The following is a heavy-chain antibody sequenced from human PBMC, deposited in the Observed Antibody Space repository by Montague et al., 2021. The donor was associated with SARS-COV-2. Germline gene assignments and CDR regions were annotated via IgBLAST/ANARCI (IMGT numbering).Heavy chain of an antibody. CDR3: ATLSRRTAAGTRDYFGLDV. V-gene: IGHV4-4*02. CDR2: IFHSGTI. D-gene: IGHD6-13*01. CDR1: GDSISTSTW. J-gene: IGHJ6*02. Sequence: SETLSLTCRVSGDSISTSTWWTWARQTPGKGLEWIGEIFHSGTINYNPSLKSQVSISVDKSNNQFSLRLSSLIAADTAVYYCATLSRRTAAGTRDYFGLDVWGQGTTVVVSS.